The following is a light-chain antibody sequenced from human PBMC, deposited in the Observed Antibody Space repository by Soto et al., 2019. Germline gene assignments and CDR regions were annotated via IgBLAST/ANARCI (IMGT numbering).Light chain of an antibody. CDR1: SSNIGNNY. V-gene: IGLV1-51*01. Sequence: QSVLTQPPSVSAAPGQSVTISCSGSSSNIGNNYVSWYQQLPGTAPKLLIYDNDKRPSGIPDRFSGSKSGTSATLDITGLQTGDEADYYCGTWDSSLTAAGVFGGGTKVTVL. CDR3: GTWDSSLTAAGV. CDR2: DND. J-gene: IGLJ2*01.